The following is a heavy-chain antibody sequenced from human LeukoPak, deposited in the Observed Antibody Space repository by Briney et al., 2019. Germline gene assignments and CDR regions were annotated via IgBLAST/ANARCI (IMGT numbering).Heavy chain of an antibody. CDR1: GGSISSYY. CDR2: IYTSGST. Sequence: SETLSLTCTVSGGSISSYYWSWIRQPAGKGLEYIGRIYTSGSTNYNPSLKSRVTMSVDTSKNQFSLKLSSVTAADTAVHYCAKSNGYGLVDIWGQGTMVTVSS. D-gene: IGHD3-10*01. J-gene: IGHJ3*02. V-gene: IGHV4-4*07. CDR3: AKSNGYGLVDI.